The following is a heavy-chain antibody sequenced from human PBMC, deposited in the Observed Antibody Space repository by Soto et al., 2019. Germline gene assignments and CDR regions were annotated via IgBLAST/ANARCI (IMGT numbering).Heavy chain of an antibody. CDR1: GFTFSVSA. D-gene: IGHD1-7*01. J-gene: IGHJ5*02. Sequence: EEQLVESGGGLVQPGGSLKLSCAASGFTFSVSAMHWVRQASGKGLEWVGRIKSRSNNYATAYAASVKGRFTISRDDSKNTAYLQMNSLKIEDTAVYYCTRLPNWNFRFDPWGQGTLVTVSS. CDR2: IKSRSNNYAT. CDR3: TRLPNWNFRFDP. V-gene: IGHV3-73*02.